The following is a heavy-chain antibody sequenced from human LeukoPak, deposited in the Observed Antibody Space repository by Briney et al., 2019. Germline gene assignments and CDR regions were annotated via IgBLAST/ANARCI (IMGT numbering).Heavy chain of an antibody. D-gene: IGHD1-26*01. CDR1: GYTFTGYY. Sequence: ASVKVSCKASGYTFTGYYMHWVRQAPGQGLEWMGWINPNSGGTNYAQKLQGRVTMTTDTSTSTAYMELRSLRSDDTAVYYCARSGVVGAKLHLTIWGQGTLVTVSS. CDR2: INPNSGGT. CDR3: ARSGVVGAKLHLTI. J-gene: IGHJ4*02. V-gene: IGHV1-2*02.